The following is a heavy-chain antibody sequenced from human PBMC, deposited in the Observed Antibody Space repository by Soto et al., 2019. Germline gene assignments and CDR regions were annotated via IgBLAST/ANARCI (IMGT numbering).Heavy chain of an antibody. CDR2: IRSKAYGGTT. V-gene: IGHV3-49*03. Sequence: GGSLRLSCTASGFTFGDYAMSWFRQAPGKGLEWVGFIRSKAYGGTTEYAASVKGRFTISRDDSKSIAYLQMNSLKTEDTAVYYCTRRGWLPFQDYWGQGTLVTVSS. CDR1: GFTFGDYA. CDR3: TRRGWLPFQDY. D-gene: IGHD5-12*01. J-gene: IGHJ4*02.